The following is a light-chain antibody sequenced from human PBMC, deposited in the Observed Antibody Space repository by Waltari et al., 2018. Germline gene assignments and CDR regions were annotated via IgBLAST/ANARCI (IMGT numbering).Light chain of an antibody. V-gene: IGKV1D-12*01. J-gene: IGKJ4*01. CDR3: QQANDFPLT. Sequence: DIQMTQSPSSVSASVGDRVTMTCRASEVIINWLAWYQQKPGKAPKLLIYAASTLQSGVPSRFSGSGSGTEFTLTISSMQPEDFATYYCQQANDFPLTFGGGTKVEIK. CDR2: AAS. CDR1: EVIINW.